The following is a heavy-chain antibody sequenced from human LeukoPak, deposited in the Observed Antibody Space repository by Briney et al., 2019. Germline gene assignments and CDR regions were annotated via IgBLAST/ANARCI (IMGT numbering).Heavy chain of an antibody. Sequence: ASVRVSCKASGYTFTSYGISWVRQAPGQGLEWMGWISAYNGNTNYAQKLQGRVTMTTDTSTSTAYMELRSLRSDDTAVYYCARGSMVVAAKGVDYWGQGTLVTVSS. V-gene: IGHV1-18*01. CDR1: GYTFTSYG. CDR2: ISAYNGNT. D-gene: IGHD2-15*01. CDR3: ARGSMVVAAKGVDY. J-gene: IGHJ4*02.